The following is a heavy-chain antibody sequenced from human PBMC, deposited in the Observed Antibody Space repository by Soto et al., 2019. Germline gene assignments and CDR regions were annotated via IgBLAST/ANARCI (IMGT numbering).Heavy chain of an antibody. CDR1: GGSFKSGSYS. D-gene: IGHD3-3*01. Sequence: SEALSLTCTVSGGSFKSGSYSWSWIRQPPGKGLEWIGYVYHTGRTSYNPSLKSRVSISMDTSQNQFSLNLDSVTAADTAVYFCARDFAYFDSWGQGTLVTVSS. J-gene: IGHJ4*02. V-gene: IGHV4-61*01. CDR3: ARDFAYFDS. CDR2: VYHTGRT.